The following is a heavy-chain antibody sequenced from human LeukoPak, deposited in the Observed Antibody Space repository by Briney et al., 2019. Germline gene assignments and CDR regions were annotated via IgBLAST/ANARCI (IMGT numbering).Heavy chain of an antibody. CDR1: GGTFSSYA. CDR3: ARNSDGRSWTYYYDSSAKGGFDY. V-gene: IGHV1-8*02. D-gene: IGHD3-22*01. J-gene: IGHJ4*02. Sequence: ASVKVSCKASGGTFSSYAISWVRQAPGQGLEWMGWMNPNSGNTGYAQKFQGRVTMTRNTSISTAYMELSSLRSEDTAVYYCARNSDGRSWTYYYDSSAKGGFDYWGQGTLVTVSS. CDR2: MNPNSGNT.